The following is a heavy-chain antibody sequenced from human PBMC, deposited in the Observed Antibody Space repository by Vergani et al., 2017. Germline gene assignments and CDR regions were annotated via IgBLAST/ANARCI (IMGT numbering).Heavy chain of an antibody. V-gene: IGHV3-23*04. CDR2: ISGSGGST. D-gene: IGHD3-22*01. CDR3: AKEPHDSSAEI. Sequence: EVQLVESGGGVVQPGRSLRPSCAAPGFPFSTYGMHWFRQAPGKGLEWVPAISGSGGSTYYADSVKGRFTISRDNSKNTLYLQMNSLRAEDTAVYYCAKEPHDSSAEIWGQGTLVTVSS. J-gene: IGHJ4*02. CDR1: GFPFSTYG.